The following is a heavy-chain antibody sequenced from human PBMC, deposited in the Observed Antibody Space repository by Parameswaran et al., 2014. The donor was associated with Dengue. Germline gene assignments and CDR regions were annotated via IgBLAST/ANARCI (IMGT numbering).Heavy chain of an antibody. D-gene: IGHD6-13*01. J-gene: IGHJ4*02. CDR2: INHSGST. V-gene: IGHV4-34*01. CDR3: ARGQQLVGIY. Sequence: RWIRQPPGKGLEWIGEINHSGSTNYNPSLKSRVTISVDTSKNQFSLKLSSVTAADTAVYYCARGQQLVGIYWGQGTLVTVSS.